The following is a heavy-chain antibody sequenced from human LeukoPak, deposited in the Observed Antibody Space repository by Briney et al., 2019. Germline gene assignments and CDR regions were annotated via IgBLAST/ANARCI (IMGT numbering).Heavy chain of an antibody. D-gene: IGHD2-2*01. CDR1: GGTFISYA. Sequence: SVKVSCKASGGTFISYAISWVRQAPGQGLEWMERIIPIFGTANYAQKFKGRVTITADKSTSTAYMELSSLRSEDTAVYYCAREGRYCSSTSCYLGLVWFDPWGQGTLVTVSS. V-gene: IGHV1-69*06. J-gene: IGHJ5*02. CDR3: AREGRYCSSTSCYLGLVWFDP. CDR2: IIPIFGTA.